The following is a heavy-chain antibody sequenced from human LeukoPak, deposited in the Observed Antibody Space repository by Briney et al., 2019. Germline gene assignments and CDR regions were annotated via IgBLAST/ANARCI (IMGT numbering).Heavy chain of an antibody. D-gene: IGHD3/OR15-3a*01. V-gene: IGHV3-15*01. CDR2: IKSKTDGGTT. CDR3: TTGGPVTPSDFDI. J-gene: IGHJ3*02. Sequence: TPGGSLRLSCAASGFTFSNAWMSWVRQAPGKGLEWVGRIKSKTDGGTTDYAAPVKGRFTISRDDSKNTLYLQMNSLKTEDTAVYYCTTGGPVTPSDFDIWGQGTMVTVSS. CDR1: GFTFSNAW.